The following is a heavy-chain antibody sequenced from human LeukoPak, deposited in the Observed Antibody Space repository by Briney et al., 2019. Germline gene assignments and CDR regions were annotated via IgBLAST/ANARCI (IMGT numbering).Heavy chain of an antibody. CDR2: IYYSGST. CDR3: ARVRTKTAVFGYYYMDV. Sequence: SETLSLTCTVSGYSISSGYYWGWIRQPPGKGLEWIGYIYYSGSTNYNPSLKSRVTISVDTSKNQFSLKLSSVTAADTAVYYCARVRTKTAVFGYYYMDVWGKGTTVTISS. D-gene: IGHD6-19*01. V-gene: IGHV4-61*01. CDR1: GYSISSGYY. J-gene: IGHJ6*03.